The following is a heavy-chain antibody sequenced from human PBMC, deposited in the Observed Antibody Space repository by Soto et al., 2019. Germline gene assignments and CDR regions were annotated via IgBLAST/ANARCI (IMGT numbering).Heavy chain of an antibody. V-gene: IGHV4-30-4*01. D-gene: IGHD3-10*01. CDR2: IYYSENT. J-gene: IGHJ6*02. CDR1: GVSISSGDYY. Sequence: SETLSLTCTVSGVSISSGDYYWSWIRQPPGKGLEWIGYIYYSENTYSNPSLKSRVAISVDTSKNQFSLNLTSVTAADTAFFFGATQGLGVLHGLGDVWGQGPTDPVS. CDR3: ATQGLGVLHGLGDV.